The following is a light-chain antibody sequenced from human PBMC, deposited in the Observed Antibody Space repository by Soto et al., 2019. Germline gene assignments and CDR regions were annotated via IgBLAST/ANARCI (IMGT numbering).Light chain of an antibody. V-gene: IGKV3-11*02. CDR2: DAS. CDR1: QSVGSY. J-gene: IGKJ4*01. Sequence: EIVLTQSPATLSLSPGERATLSCRASQSVGSYLAWYQQKPGQAPRLLIYDASNRATGIPARFSGSGSGRDFTLTISSLEPEDFAVYFCQQRSNWPLTLGGGTKVDIK. CDR3: QQRSNWPLT.